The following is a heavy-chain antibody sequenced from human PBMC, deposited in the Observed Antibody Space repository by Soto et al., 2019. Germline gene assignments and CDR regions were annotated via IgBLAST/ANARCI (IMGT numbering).Heavy chain of an antibody. CDR3: ARGTPIVVVPAAIPYYYYGMDV. J-gene: IGHJ6*02. CDR2: FDPEDGET. D-gene: IGHD2-2*01. Sequence: ASVKVSCKVSGYTLTELSMHWVRQAPGKGLEWMGGFDPEDGETIYAQKFQGRVTMTEDTSTDTAYMELSSLRSEDTAVYYCARGTPIVVVPAAIPYYYYGMDVWGQGTTVTVSS. V-gene: IGHV1-24*01. CDR1: GYTLTELS.